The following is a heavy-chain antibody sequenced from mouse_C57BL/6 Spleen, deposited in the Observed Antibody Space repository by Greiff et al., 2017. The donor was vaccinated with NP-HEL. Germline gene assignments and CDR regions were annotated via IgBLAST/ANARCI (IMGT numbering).Heavy chain of an antibody. J-gene: IGHJ3*01. V-gene: IGHV14-4*01. D-gene: IGHD1-1*01. CDR2: IDPENGDT. CDR1: GFNIKDDY. CDR3: TTPLYYYGSSSFAY. Sequence: VQLQQSGAELVRPGASVKLSCTASGFNIKDDYMHWVKQRPEQGLEWIGWIDPENGDTEYASKFQGKATITADTSSNTAYLQLSSLTSVDTAVYYCTTPLYYYGSSSFAYWGQGTLVTVSA.